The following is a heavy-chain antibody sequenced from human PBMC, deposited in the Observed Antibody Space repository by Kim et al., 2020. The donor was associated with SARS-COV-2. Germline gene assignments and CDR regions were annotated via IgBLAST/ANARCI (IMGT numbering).Heavy chain of an antibody. Sequence: GESLKISCKGSGYSFTSYWIGWVRQMPRKGLEWMGIIYPGDSDTRYSPSFQGQVTISADKSISTAYLQWSSLKASDTAMYYCARHPPSGGYYYGMDVWGQGTTVTVSS. D-gene: IGHD2-15*01. CDR3: ARHPPSGGYYYGMDV. V-gene: IGHV5-51*01. J-gene: IGHJ6*02. CDR1: GYSFTSYW. CDR2: IYPGDSDT.